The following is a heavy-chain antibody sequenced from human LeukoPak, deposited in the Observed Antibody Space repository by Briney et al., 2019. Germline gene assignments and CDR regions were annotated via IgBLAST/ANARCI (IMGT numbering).Heavy chain of an antibody. CDR3: AMYCGGDCYLNY. V-gene: IGHV1-18*01. D-gene: IGHD2-21*02. J-gene: IGHJ4*02. Sequence: MRSITPYNSNTNYPQKLQVRVTMTTATSTSTAYMELRSLRSDDTAVYYCAMYCGGDCYLNYWGQGTLVTVSS. CDR2: ITPYNSNT.